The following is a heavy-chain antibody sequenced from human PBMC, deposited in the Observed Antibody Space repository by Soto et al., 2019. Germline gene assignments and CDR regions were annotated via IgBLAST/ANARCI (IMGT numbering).Heavy chain of an antibody. D-gene: IGHD3-22*01. Sequence: QVQLQESGPGLVKPSETLSLTCTVSGGSISSYYWSWIRQPPGKGLEWIAYIYYTGSTNYNPSLKTRVTSSADTSKNQFSLKLSSVTAADTAMYYCARGDSSGSYFDYWGQGTLVTVSS. CDR3: ARGDSSGSYFDY. J-gene: IGHJ4*02. V-gene: IGHV4-59*01. CDR1: GGSISSYY. CDR2: IYYTGST.